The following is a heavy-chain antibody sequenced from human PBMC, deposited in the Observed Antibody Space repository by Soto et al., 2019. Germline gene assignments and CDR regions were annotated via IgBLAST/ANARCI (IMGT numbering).Heavy chain of an antibody. CDR1: GFTLTRYS. CDR2: ISSTTHYI. J-gene: IGHJ4*02. CDR3: ARESEDLTSNFDY. V-gene: IGHV3-21*06. Sequence: RLSCAASGFTLTRYSMNWVRQAPGKGLEWVSSISSTTHYIYYADSMRGRFTISRDNAKNAVYLEMNSLRAEDTAVYYCARESEDLTSNFDYWGQGTLVTVSS.